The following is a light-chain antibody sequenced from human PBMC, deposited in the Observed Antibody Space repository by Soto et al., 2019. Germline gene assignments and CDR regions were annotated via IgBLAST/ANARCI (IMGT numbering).Light chain of an antibody. CDR3: SSYTSSSTVV. Sequence: SALTQPASVSGSPGQSITISCTGTSCDVGGYNYVSWYQHHPGKAPKLMIYEVSNRPSGVSNRFSGSKSGNTASLTISGLQAEDEADYYCSSYTSSSTVVFGGGTKLTVL. CDR2: EVS. J-gene: IGLJ2*01. CDR1: SCDVGGYNY. V-gene: IGLV2-14*01.